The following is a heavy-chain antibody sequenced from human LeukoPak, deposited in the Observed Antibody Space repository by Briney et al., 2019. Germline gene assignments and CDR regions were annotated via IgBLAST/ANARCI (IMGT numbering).Heavy chain of an antibody. D-gene: IGHD2-8*01. CDR1: GHTFTSYD. CDR2: MNPNSGNT. J-gene: IGHJ4*02. CDR3: AREAPQYAAQEDY. Sequence: GASVKVSCKASGHTFTSYDINWVRQATGQGLEWMGWMNPNSGNTGYAQKFQGRVTMTRNTSISTAYMELSSLRSEDTAVYYCAREAPQYAAQEDYWGQGTLVTVSS. V-gene: IGHV1-8*01.